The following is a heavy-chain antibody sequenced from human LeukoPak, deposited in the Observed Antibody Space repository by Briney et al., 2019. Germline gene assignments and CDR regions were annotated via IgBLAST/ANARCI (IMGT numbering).Heavy chain of an antibody. CDR2: IIPILGIA. D-gene: IGHD6-13*01. J-gene: IGHJ4*02. V-gene: IGHV1-69*02. CDR1: GGTFSSYT. Sequence: SVKVSCKASGGTFSSYTISWVRQAPGQGLEWMGRIIPILGIANYAQKFQGTVTITADKSTSTAYMELSSLRSEDTAVYYCARGRYSSGWYYFDYWGQGTLVTVSS. CDR3: ARGRYSSGWYYFDY.